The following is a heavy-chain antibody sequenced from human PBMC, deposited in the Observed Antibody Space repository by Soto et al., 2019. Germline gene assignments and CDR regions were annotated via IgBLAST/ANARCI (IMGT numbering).Heavy chain of an antibody. CDR1: GGTFSSCA. CDR2: IIPIFGTA. Sequence: SVKVSCKASGGTFSSCAISLVRQAPGQGLEWMGGIIPIFGTANYAQKFQGRVTITADESTSTAYMELRSLRSEDTAVYYCAREGGADGIYSSSTLDCWGQGTLVTVSS. CDR3: AREGGADGIYSSSTLDC. J-gene: IGHJ4*02. D-gene: IGHD6-6*01. V-gene: IGHV1-69*13.